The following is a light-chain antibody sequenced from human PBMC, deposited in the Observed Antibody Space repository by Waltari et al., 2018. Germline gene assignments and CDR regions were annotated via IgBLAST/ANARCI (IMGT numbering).Light chain of an antibody. CDR1: QSVSSY. CDR2: DAS. V-gene: IGKV3-11*01. J-gene: IGKJ4*01. Sequence: EIVLTQSPATLSLSPGERATLSCRASQSVSSYLGWYQQKFGQPPRLLIYDASNRATGVPARFSGSGSGTDFTLTIDSLEPEDFAVYYCQQSSRWPLTFGGGTKVESK. CDR3: QQSSRWPLT.